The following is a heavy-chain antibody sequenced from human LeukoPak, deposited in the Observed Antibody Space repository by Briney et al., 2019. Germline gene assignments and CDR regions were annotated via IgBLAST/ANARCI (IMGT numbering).Heavy chain of an antibody. Sequence: ASVKVSCKASGYTFTSYDMHWVRQAPGQGLEWMGIINPSGGSTSYAQKFQGRVTMTRDMSTSTVYMELSSLRSEDTAVYYCARFGYGSTYYYYMDVWGKGTTVTVSS. J-gene: IGHJ6*03. CDR3: ARFGYGSTYYYYMDV. V-gene: IGHV1-46*01. D-gene: IGHD3-10*01. CDR1: GYTFTSYD. CDR2: INPSGGST.